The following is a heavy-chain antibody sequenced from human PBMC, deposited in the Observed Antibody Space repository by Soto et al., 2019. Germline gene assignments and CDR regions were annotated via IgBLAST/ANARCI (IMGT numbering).Heavy chain of an antibody. V-gene: IGHV2-26*01. Sequence: QVTLKESGPVLVKPTETLTLTCTVSGFSLSNARMGVSWIRQPPGKALEWLAHIFSNDEKSYSTSLKSRLTFSKDTTKSPVVLTRTNMDPVDTATYYCARHGRGVGARPLDYWGQGTLVTVSS. CDR3: ARHGRGVGARPLDY. D-gene: IGHD1-26*01. CDR1: GFSLSNARMG. J-gene: IGHJ4*02. CDR2: IFSNDEK.